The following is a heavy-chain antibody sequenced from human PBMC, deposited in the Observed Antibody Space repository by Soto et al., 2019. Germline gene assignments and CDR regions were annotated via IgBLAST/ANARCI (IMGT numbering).Heavy chain of an antibody. D-gene: IGHD2-2*01. CDR2: ISSSGSSI. CDR3: ARVGGYCSSTTCYYFDY. J-gene: IGHJ4*02. Sequence: EVQLVESGGGLVKPGGSLRLSCAASGFIFSNYDMNWVRQAPGKGLEWVSSISSSGSSIYYADSVKGRFTISSDNARNSLYLQMNSLRVEDTAVYYCARVGGYCSSTTCYYFDYWGQGTLVTVSS. V-gene: IGHV3-21*01. CDR1: GFIFSNYD.